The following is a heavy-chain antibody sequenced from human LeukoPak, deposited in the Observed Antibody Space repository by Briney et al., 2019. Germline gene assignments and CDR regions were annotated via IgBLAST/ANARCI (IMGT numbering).Heavy chain of an antibody. CDR3: ARPSTRSTSYYFYYYGMDV. CDR2: ISSSTTYI. CDR1: GFTFSSYG. J-gene: IGHJ6*02. D-gene: IGHD2/OR15-2a*01. Sequence: GGSLRLSCAASGFTFSSYGMHWVRQAPGKGLEWVSSISSSTTYIYYADSVKGRFTISRDNAMNSLYLQMNSLRGEDTAVYYCARPSTRSTSYYFYYYGMDVWGQGTTVTVSS. V-gene: IGHV3-21*01.